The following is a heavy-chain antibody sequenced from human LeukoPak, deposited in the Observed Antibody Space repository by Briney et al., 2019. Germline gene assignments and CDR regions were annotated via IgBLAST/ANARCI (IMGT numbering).Heavy chain of an antibody. CDR2: INPNSGGT. CDR1: GYTFTSYD. J-gene: IGHJ4*02. Sequence: GASVKVSCKASGYTFTSYDINWVRQATGQGLEWMGWINPNSGGTNYAQKFQGRVTMTRDTSISTAYMELSRLRSDDTAVYYCALTLKDYYDSSGYYATDYWGQGTLVTVSS. CDR3: ALTLKDYYDSSGYYATDY. D-gene: IGHD3-22*01. V-gene: IGHV1-2*02.